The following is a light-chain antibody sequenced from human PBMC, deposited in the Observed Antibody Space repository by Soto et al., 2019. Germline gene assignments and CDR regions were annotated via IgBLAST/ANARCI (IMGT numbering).Light chain of an antibody. CDR2: DVSRLFIYPAS. V-gene: IGKV1-5*01. CDR1: QGISSW. CDR3: QQYHSSPLT. Sequence: DIQMTQSPSTLSASVGDRVTITCRASQGISSWLAWYQQKPGKAPKLLIYDVSRLFIYPASTLDSGVPSRFSGSGSGAEFTLTISSLQPDDFATYYCQQYHSSPLTFGGGTKVEIK. J-gene: IGKJ4*01.